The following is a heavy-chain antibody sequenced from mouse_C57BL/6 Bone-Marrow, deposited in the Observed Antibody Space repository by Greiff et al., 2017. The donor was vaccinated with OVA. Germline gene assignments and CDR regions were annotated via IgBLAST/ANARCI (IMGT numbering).Heavy chain of an antibody. CDR2: INPGSGGT. CDR3: ARVVITTVVADY. D-gene: IGHD1-1*01. V-gene: IGHV1-54*01. CDR1: GYAFTNYL. Sequence: LQESGAELVRPGTSVKVSCKASGYAFTNYLIEWVKQRPGQGLEWIGVINPGSGGTNYNEKFKGKATLTADKSSSTAYMQLSSLTSEDSAVYFCARVVITTVVADYWGQGTTLTVSS. J-gene: IGHJ2*01.